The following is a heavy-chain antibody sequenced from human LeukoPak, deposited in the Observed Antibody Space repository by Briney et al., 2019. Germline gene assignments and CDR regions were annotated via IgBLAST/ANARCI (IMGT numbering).Heavy chain of an antibody. CDR3: ARAGSGGTIDY. CDR1: GFTFSSYA. D-gene: IGHD5-12*01. V-gene: IGHV3-64*01. Sequence: GGSLRLSCAASGFTFSSYAMHWVRQAPGKGLEYVSAISSNGGSTYYANSVKGRFTISRDSSKNTLYLQMGSLRAEDMAVCYCARAGSGGTIDYWGQGTLVTVSS. J-gene: IGHJ4*02. CDR2: ISSNGGST.